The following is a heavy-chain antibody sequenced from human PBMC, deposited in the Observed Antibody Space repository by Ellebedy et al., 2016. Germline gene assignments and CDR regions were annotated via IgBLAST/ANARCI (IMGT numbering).Heavy chain of an antibody. CDR1: GFTFSDYG. V-gene: IGHV3-30*03. Sequence: GESLKISXAASGFTFSDYGMAWVRQAPGKGLEWVAVISYDGSNKYYADSVKGRFTISRDNSKNTLYLQMNSLRAEDTAVYYCARARGDWFDPWGQGTLVTVSS. D-gene: IGHD3-16*01. CDR3: ARARGDWFDP. CDR2: ISYDGSNK. J-gene: IGHJ5*02.